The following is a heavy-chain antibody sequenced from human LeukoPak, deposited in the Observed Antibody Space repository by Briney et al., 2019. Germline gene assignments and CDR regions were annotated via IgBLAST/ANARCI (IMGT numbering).Heavy chain of an antibody. Sequence: GGSLRLSYAASGFTFSSHAMSWVRQAPGKGLEWVSAISGSGGSTYYADSVKGRFTISRDNSKNTLYLQMNSLRAEDTAVYYCAKIGYSTLYYFDYWGQGTLVTVSS. J-gene: IGHJ4*02. D-gene: IGHD6-13*01. V-gene: IGHV3-23*01. CDR3: AKIGYSTLYYFDY. CDR2: ISGSGGST. CDR1: GFTFSSHA.